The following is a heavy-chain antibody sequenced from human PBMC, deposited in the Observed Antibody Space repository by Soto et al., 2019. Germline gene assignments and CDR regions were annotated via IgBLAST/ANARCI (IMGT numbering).Heavy chain of an antibody. V-gene: IGHV4-59*01. CDR3: ARDLDCGGDCYSGDAFDF. Sequence: SETLSLTCTVSGGSISSYYWSWIRQPPGKGLEWIGYIYYSGSTNYNPSLKSRVTISVDTSKNQFSLKLSSVTAADTAVYYCARDLDCGGDCYSGDAFDFWGQGTMVTVSS. CDR1: GGSISSYY. D-gene: IGHD2-21*01. J-gene: IGHJ3*01. CDR2: IYYSGST.